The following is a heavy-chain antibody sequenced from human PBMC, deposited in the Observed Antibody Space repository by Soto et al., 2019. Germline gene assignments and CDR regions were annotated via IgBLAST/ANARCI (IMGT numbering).Heavy chain of an antibody. V-gene: IGHV1-46*02. J-gene: IGHJ6*02. CDR3: ARDGSTSFYYYYGMDV. Sequence: SVNVSCKASGYTFNSNYMHWVREAPGQGLEWMGIINPSGGSTSYSQKFQGRVTMTRDTSTSTVYMELSSLRSEDTAVYYCARDGSTSFYYYYGMDVWGQGTTFTVS. CDR2: INPSGGST. CDR1: GYTFNSNY. D-gene: IGHD2-2*01.